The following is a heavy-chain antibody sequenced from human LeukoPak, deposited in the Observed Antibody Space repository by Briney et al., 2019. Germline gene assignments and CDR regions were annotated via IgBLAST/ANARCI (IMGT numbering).Heavy chain of an antibody. V-gene: IGHV4-59*01. J-gene: IGHJ6*02. CDR2: IYYSGST. CDR3: ASHRRYYYGMDV. Sequence: SETLSLTCTVSGGSISSYYWSWIRQPPGKGLEWIGYIYYSGSTNYNPSLKSQVTISVDTSKNQFSLKLSSVTAADTAVYYCASHRRYYYGMDVWGQGTTVTVSS. D-gene: IGHD3-16*02. CDR1: GGSISSYY.